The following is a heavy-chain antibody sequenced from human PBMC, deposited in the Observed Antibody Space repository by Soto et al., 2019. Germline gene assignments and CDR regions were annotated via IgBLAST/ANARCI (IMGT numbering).Heavy chain of an antibody. CDR3: ARGGPLYDYSYYSGLAY. D-gene: IGHD3-10*01. V-gene: IGHV3-30-3*01. J-gene: IGHJ4*02. CDR1: EFAFTTYA. Sequence: GGSLRLSCVASEFAFTTYAMHWVRQAPGKGLEWVAIISYDGSIKYYADSVKGRFTISRDNSKNTLYLQMNSLRLEDTAVYYCARGGPLYDYSYYSGLAYWGQGTLVTVSS. CDR2: ISYDGSIK.